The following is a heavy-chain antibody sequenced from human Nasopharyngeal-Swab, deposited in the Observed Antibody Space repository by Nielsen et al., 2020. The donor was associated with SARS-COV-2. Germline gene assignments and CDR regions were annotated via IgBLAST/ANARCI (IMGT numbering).Heavy chain of an antibody. Sequence: ASVQVSCKASGYSFNTYYMHWVRQAPGQALEWMGLISCDDGTRNYAQKFRGRVTMTRDTSTITVYLDLSSLQSEDTAVYYCARGPNPHNAFDIWCQGTMVTVSS. CDR1: GYSFNTYY. D-gene: IGHD1-14*01. CDR2: ISCDDGTR. V-gene: IGHV1-46*02. J-gene: IGHJ3*02. CDR3: ARGPNPHNAFDI.